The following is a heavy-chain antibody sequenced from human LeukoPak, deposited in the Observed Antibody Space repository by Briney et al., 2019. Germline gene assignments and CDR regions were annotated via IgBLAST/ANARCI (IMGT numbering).Heavy chain of an antibody. Sequence: SQTLSLTCTVSDGSLTTGSYYWSWIRQPAGERLEWIGRIFTSGTTKYNPSLKGRVTISLDTSKNQFSLKVRSVTVADTAVYYCARDGLPRQWVLPPESSYGLDVWGQGTMVTVSS. CDR2: IFTSGTT. D-gene: IGHD1-26*01. J-gene: IGHJ6*02. CDR1: DGSLTTGSYY. V-gene: IGHV4-61*02. CDR3: ARDGLPRQWVLPPESSYGLDV.